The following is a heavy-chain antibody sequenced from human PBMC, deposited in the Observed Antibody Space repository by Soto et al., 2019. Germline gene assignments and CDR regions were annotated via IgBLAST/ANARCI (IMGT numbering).Heavy chain of an antibody. Sequence: ASVMLSCKASGYTFTSYGISWVGQAAGQGLEWMGWISAYNGNTNYAQKLQGRVTMTTDTSTSTAYMELRGLRSDDTAVYYCARDGNYDFWSGYRSDLGYYGMEGCHQGTTVTVSS. J-gene: IGHJ6*02. D-gene: IGHD3-3*01. CDR3: ARDGNYDFWSGYRSDLGYYGMEG. CDR2: ISAYNGNT. V-gene: IGHV1-18*04. CDR1: GYTFTSYG.